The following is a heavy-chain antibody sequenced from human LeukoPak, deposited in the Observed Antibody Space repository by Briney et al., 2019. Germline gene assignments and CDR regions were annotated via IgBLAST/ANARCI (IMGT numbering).Heavy chain of an antibody. CDR1: GGSISSSSYY. V-gene: IGHV4-39*01. J-gene: IGHJ5*02. CDR3: ARRPYGMNWFDP. Sequence: PSETLSLTCTVFGGSISSSSYYWGWIRQPPGKGLEWIGSIYYSGSTYYNPSLKSRVTISVDTSKNQFSLKLSSVTAADTAVYYCARRPYGMNWFDPWGQGTLVTVSS. CDR2: IYYSGST. D-gene: IGHD3-16*01.